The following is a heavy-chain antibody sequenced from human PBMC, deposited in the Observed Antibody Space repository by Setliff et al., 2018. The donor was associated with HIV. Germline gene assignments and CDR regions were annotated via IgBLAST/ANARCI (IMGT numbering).Heavy chain of an antibody. J-gene: IGHJ5*02. Sequence: PSETLSLTCTVSGGSFSSGGYYWSWIRQHPGKGLEWIGYIYYSGSTYNNPSLKSRITMSIDTSKNQFSLKLSSVTAADTAVYYCARKLTHKNWIDPWGQGTLVTVSS. V-gene: IGHV4-31*03. CDR2: IYYSGST. CDR1: GGSFSSGGYY. CDR3: ARKLTHKNWIDP. D-gene: IGHD3-9*01.